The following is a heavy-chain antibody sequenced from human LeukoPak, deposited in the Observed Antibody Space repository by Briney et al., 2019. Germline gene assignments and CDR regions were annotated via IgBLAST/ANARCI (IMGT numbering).Heavy chain of an antibody. CDR2: ISWNGGDI. Sequence: PGRSLRLSCAASGFTFDDYAMHWVRQAPGKGLEWVSGISWNGGDIGYADSVKGRFTISRDNAKNSLYLLMNSLRAEDTALYYCAKGTIYGRQQLVSTIFDYWGQGTLVTVSS. CDR1: GFTFDDYA. CDR3: AKGTIYGRQQLVSTIFDY. J-gene: IGHJ4*02. V-gene: IGHV3-9*01. D-gene: IGHD6-13*01.